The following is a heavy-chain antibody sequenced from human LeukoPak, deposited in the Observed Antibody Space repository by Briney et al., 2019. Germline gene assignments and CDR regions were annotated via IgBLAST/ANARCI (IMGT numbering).Heavy chain of an antibody. Sequence: SETLSLTCAVYGGSFSGYYWSWIRQPPGKGLEWIGEINHSGSTNYNPSLKSRVTISVDTSKNQFSLKLSSVTAADTAVYYCEVRGDGSGSYWGQGTLVTVSS. V-gene: IGHV4-34*01. CDR3: EVRGDGSGSY. CDR1: GGSFSGYY. CDR2: INHSGST. D-gene: IGHD3-10*01. J-gene: IGHJ4*02.